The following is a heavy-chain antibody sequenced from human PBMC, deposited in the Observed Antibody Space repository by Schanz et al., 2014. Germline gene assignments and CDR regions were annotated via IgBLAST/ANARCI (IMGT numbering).Heavy chain of an antibody. CDR2: INAGTGNT. CDR1: GYTFTDYP. D-gene: IGHD6-13*01. Sequence: QVQLVPSGAEVKKPGASVKVSCKTSGYTFTDYPINWVRQAPGRRLEWMGWINAGTGNTEYSQKFQGRVTMTRDTSTSTVYMELSSLRSEDTAVYYCARDGVDAAAGGNYWGQGTLVTVSS. J-gene: IGHJ4*02. V-gene: IGHV1-3*01. CDR3: ARDGVDAAAGGNY.